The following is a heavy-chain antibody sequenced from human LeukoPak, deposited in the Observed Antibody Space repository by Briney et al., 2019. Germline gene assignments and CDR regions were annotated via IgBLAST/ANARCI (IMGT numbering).Heavy chain of an antibody. CDR3: ARPREYSGYVLDY. D-gene: IGHD5-12*01. Sequence: PGGSLRLSCAASGFTFSSYTMNWVRQAPGKGLEWVSSISSSSSYIYYADSVKGRSTISRDNAKSSLFLQMNSLRAEDTAVYYCARPREYSGYVLDYWGQGTLVTVSS. CDR1: GFTFSSYT. V-gene: IGHV3-21*01. CDR2: ISSSSSYI. J-gene: IGHJ4*02.